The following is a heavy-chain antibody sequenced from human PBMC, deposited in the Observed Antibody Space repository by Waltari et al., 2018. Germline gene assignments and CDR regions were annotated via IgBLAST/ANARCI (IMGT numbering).Heavy chain of an antibody. V-gene: IGHV4-30-4*01. CDR2: IYYRGST. J-gene: IGHJ5*02. CDR1: GGSISSADYY. CDR3: ARDGADNWFDP. D-gene: IGHD3-16*01. Sequence: QVQLQESGPGLVKPSQTLSLTCTVSGGSISSADYYWSWIRQPPGKGLEWIGHIYYRGSTYYNPSLKSRVTISIDTSKNQFSLKLSSVTAADTAVYYCARDGADNWFDPWGQGTLVTVSS.